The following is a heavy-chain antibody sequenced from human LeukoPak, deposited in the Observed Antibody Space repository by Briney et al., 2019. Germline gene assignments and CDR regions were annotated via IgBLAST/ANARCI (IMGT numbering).Heavy chain of an antibody. CDR1: GFTFSSNY. CDR2: IYSGGST. Sequence: GGSLRLSCAASGFTFSSNYMSWVRQAPGKGLEWVSVIYSGGSTYYADSVKGRFTISRDNSKNTLYLQMNSLRAEDTAVYYCARGAGYSSSPFDYWGQGTLATVSS. J-gene: IGHJ4*02. D-gene: IGHD6-13*01. CDR3: ARGAGYSSSPFDY. V-gene: IGHV3-66*01.